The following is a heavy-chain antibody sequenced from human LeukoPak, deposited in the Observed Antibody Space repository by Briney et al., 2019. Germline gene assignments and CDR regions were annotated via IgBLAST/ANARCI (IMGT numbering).Heavy chain of an antibody. V-gene: IGHV4-61*08. CDR3: ARDNWNYGSSMDV. J-gene: IGHJ6*02. D-gene: IGHD1-7*01. Sequence: SETLSLTCTVSGGSISSGGYYWSWIRQHPGKGLEWIGYIYYSGSTNYNPSLKSRVTISVDTSKNQFSLKLGSVTAADTAVYYCARDNWNYGSSMDVWGQGTTVTVSS. CDR1: GGSISSGGYY. CDR2: IYYSGST.